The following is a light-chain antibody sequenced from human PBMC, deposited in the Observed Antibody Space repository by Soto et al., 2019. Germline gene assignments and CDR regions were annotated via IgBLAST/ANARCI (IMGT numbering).Light chain of an antibody. CDR1: SSNIGNNY. V-gene: IGLV1-51*01. CDR3: GTWDSSLSGVV. CDR2: DNN. Sequence: QSVLTQPPSVSAAPGQKVTISCSGSSSNIGNNYVSWYQQLPGTAPKLLIYDNNKRPSGIFDRFSGSKSGTSATLGITGLQTGDEADYYCGTWDSSLSGVVFGGGTKLTVL. J-gene: IGLJ2*01.